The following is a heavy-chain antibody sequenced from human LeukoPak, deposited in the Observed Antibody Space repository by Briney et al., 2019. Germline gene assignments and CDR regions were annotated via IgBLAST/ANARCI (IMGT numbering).Heavy chain of an antibody. CDR3: ARDGDYYDSTGYLDY. D-gene: IGHD3-22*01. CDR1: GFTVSSNY. CDR2: IYSGGST. V-gene: IGHV3-66*01. Sequence: QPGGSLRLSCAASGFTVSSNYMSWVRQAPGKGLEWVSVIYSGGSTYYADSVKGRFTISRDNSKNTLYLQMNSLRAEDTAVYYCARDGDYYDSTGYLDYWGQGTLVTVSS. J-gene: IGHJ4*02.